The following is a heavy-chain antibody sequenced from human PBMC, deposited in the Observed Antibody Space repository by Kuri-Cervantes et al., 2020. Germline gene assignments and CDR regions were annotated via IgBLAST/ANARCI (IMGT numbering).Heavy chain of an antibody. CDR1: GFTFSSYA. V-gene: IGHV3-30-3*01. CDR2: ISYDGSNK. Sequence: GGSLRPSCAASGFTFSSYAMHWVRQAPGKGLEWVAVISYDGSNKYYADSVKGRFTISRDNSKNTLYLQMNSLRAEDTAVYYCAREGQVVPAAQSPNYYYYGMDVWGQGTTVTVSS. J-gene: IGHJ6*02. CDR3: AREGQVVPAAQSPNYYYYGMDV. D-gene: IGHD2-2*01.